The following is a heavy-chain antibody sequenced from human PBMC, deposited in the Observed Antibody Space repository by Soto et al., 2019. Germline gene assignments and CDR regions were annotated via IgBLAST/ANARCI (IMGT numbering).Heavy chain of an antibody. CDR3: ARQAPYYYGSGSYYDNSPDY. CDR1: GGSISSSSYY. J-gene: IGHJ4*02. CDR2: IYYSGST. Sequence: LSLTCTVSGGSISSSSYYWGWIRQPPGKGLEWIGSIYYSGSTYYNPSLKSRVTISVDTSKNQFSLKLSSVTAADTAVYYCARQAPYYYGSGSYYDNSPDYWGQGTLVTVSS. V-gene: IGHV4-39*01. D-gene: IGHD3-10*01.